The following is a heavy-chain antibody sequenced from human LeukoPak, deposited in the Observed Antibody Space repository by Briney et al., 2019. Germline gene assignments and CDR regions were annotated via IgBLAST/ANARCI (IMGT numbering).Heavy chain of an antibody. CDR3: ARFRGSYFDY. CDR2: IKQDGSEK. J-gene: IGHJ4*02. V-gene: IGHV3-7*04. D-gene: IGHD1-26*01. Sequence: GGSLRLSCSASGFTFRSFWMSWVRPAPAKGLGWVANIKQDGSEKHYVDSVKGRFTISRDNAKNSLYLQMNSLRAEDTAVHDCARFRGSYFDYWGQGTLVTVSS. CDR1: GFTFRSFW.